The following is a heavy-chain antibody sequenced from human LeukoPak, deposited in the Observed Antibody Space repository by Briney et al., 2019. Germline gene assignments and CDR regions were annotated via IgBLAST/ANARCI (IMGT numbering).Heavy chain of an antibody. CDR1: GFTFSNYW. Sequence: PGGSLRLSCAVSGFTFSNYWMSWVRQAPGKGLEWVSYISSSGSTIYYADSVKGRFTISRGNAKNSLYLQMNSLRAEDTAVYYCARVEGNYDFWSVKPGRTANWFDPWGQGTLVTVSS. CDR2: ISSSGSTI. CDR3: ARVEGNYDFWSVKPGRTANWFDP. J-gene: IGHJ5*02. D-gene: IGHD3-3*01. V-gene: IGHV3-11*01.